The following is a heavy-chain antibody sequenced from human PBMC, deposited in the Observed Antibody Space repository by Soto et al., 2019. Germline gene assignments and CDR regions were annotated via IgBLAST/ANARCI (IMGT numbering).Heavy chain of an antibody. D-gene: IGHD2-8*01. CDR2: ISSSSSYI. CDR1: GFTFRHYS. V-gene: IGHV3-21*01. CDR3: ARDRGCDYNGFDY. J-gene: IGHJ4*03. Sequence: EVQLVESGGGLVKPGGSLRLSCAASGFTFRHYSMNWVRQAPGKGLEWGSSISSSSSYIYYADSVKGRFTISRDNAKNSLYLQMNSLRAEDTAVYYCARDRGCDYNGFDYWGHGTVGTVSS.